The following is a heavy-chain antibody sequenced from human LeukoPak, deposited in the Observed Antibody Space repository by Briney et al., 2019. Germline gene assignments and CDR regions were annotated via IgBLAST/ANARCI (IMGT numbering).Heavy chain of an antibody. Sequence: SHTLSLARTFCVHSNNRHYWSWIRHPSAKGLEWIGYIHYSGSTNYNPSLKSRVTISVDTSKNQFSLKLSSVTAADTAVYYCARGAPYYYDSSGYLFDYWGQGTLVTVSS. D-gene: IGHD3-22*01. V-gene: IGHV4-59*11. J-gene: IGHJ4*02. CDR3: ARGAPYYYDSSGYLFDY. CDR1: VHSNNRHY. CDR2: IHYSGST.